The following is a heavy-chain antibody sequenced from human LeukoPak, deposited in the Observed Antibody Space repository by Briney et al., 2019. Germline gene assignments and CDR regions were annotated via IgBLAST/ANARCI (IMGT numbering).Heavy chain of an antibody. CDR3: ASLGYNWNDPFDY. CDR2: INPNSGGT. Sequence: GASVKVSCKASGYTFTVYYMHWVRQAPGQGLEWMGWINPNSGGTNYAQKFQGRVTTTRDTSISTAYMELSRLRSDDTAVYYCASLGYNWNDPFDYWGQGTLVTVSS. CDR1: GYTFTVYY. D-gene: IGHD1-20*01. V-gene: IGHV1-2*02. J-gene: IGHJ4*02.